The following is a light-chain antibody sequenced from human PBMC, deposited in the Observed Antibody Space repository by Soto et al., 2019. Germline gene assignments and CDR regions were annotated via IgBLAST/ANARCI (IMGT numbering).Light chain of an antibody. CDR2: DVN. J-gene: IGLJ2*01. Sequence: QAVLTQPASMSGSPGQSITISCTGTSSDVGAYNYVSWYRQHPGKAPKLMIYDVNNRPSGVSNRFSGSKSGNTASLTISGLQAEDEADYYCSSHSSSSTLVVFGGGTQLTVL. V-gene: IGLV2-14*03. CDR3: SSHSSSSTLVV. CDR1: SSDVGAYNY.